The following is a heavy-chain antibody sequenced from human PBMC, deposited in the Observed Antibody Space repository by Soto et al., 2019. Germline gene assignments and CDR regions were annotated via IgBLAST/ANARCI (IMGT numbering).Heavy chain of an antibody. CDR3: GGYSGDGIWS. D-gene: IGHD1-26*01. CDR2: ISSNGGTT. J-gene: IGHJ5*02. CDR1: GFTFSSYS. V-gene: IGHV3-64*01. Sequence: EVQLVESGGGLVQPGGSLRLSCADSGFTFSSYSMHWVRQAPGKGLEYVSAISSNGGTTSYANSVKGGCSISRDNSKNMLYLQMCSLRAEDMAVYYCGGYSGDGIWSWGQGTLVTVSS.